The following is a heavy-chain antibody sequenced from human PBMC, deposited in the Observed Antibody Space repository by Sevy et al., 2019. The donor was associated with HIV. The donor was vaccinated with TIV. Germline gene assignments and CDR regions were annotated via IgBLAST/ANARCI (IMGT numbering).Heavy chain of an antibody. D-gene: IGHD6-13*01. Sequence: GGSLRLSCAASGFTFRSYWMHWVRQAPGKGLVWVSRINDDGSSTRYADSVKGRLSISRDNAKNTLYLQMNSLRDEDTAVYFCAREDSSSWSFDYWGQGTLVTVSS. CDR3: AREDSSSWSFDY. CDR2: INDDGSST. V-gene: IGHV3-74*01. CDR1: GFTFRSYW. J-gene: IGHJ4*02.